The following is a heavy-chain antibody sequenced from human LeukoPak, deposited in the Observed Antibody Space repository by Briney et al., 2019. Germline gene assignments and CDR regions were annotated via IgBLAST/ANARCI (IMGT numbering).Heavy chain of an antibody. CDR3: ARAEEDTAMAPQYYFDY. CDR2: IYYSGST. D-gene: IGHD5-18*01. J-gene: IGHJ4*02. CDR1: GGSISSGGYY. Sequence: SETLSLTCTVSGGSISSGGYYWSWIRQHPGKGLEWIGYIYYSGSTYYNPSLKSRVTISVDTSKNQFSLKLSSVTAADTAVYYCARAEEDTAMAPQYYFDYWGQGTLVTVSS. V-gene: IGHV4-31*03.